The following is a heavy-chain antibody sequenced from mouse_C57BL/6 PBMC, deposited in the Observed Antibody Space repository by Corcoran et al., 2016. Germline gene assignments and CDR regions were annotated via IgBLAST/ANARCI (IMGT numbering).Heavy chain of an antibody. D-gene: IGHD3-2*02. V-gene: IGHV9-3*01. CDR1: GYTFTTYG. CDR3: ALDSSAFAY. J-gene: IGHJ3*01. CDR2: INTYSGVP. Sequence: QIQLVQSGPGLKKPGETVKISCKASGYTFTTYGMSWVKQAPGKGLKWMGWINTYSGVPTYADDFKGRFAFSLETSASTAYLQINNLKNEDTATYFCALDSSAFAYWGQGTLVTVSA.